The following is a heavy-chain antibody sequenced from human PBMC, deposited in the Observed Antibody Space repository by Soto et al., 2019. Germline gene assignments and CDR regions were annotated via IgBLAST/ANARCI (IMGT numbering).Heavy chain of an antibody. CDR3: TKSADSAGWGVDF. Sequence: EVQLVESGGGLVQPGGSLRLSCVASGFMFDSYAMNWVRQAPGKGLEWVSYISPGGDRIYYAESLKGRITISRDNDRNSLSLQMNILSYEDTAVYYCTKSADSAGWGVDFWGQGTLVTVSS. CDR2: ISPGGDRI. J-gene: IGHJ4*02. CDR1: GFMFDSYA. D-gene: IGHD6-19*01. V-gene: IGHV3-48*02.